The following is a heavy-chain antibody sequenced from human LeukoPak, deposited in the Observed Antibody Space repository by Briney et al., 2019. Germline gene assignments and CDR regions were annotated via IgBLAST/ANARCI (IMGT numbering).Heavy chain of an antibody. CDR1: GFTFRSYW. J-gene: IGHJ4*02. D-gene: IGHD3-3*01. Sequence: GGSLRLSCAASGFTFRSYWMSWVRQAPGKGLEWVACINQDGSMKHYLGTVKDRFTISRDNAENSLYLQINSLRAEDTAVYYCAREDWFYFDYWGQGTPVAVSS. CDR3: AREDWFYFDY. V-gene: IGHV3-7*05. CDR2: INQDGSMK.